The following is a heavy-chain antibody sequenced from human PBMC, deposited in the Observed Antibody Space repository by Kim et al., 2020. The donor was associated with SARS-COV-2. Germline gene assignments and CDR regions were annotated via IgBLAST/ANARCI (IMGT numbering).Heavy chain of an antibody. V-gene: IGHV1-69*04. CDR2: LIPILGMT. CDR3: TRSTATYASGTYVED. J-gene: IGHJ4*02. D-gene: IGHD3-10*01. CDR1: GGTFSNYA. Sequence: SVKVSCKASGGTFSNYAITWVRQAPGQGLEWMGRLIPILGMTNYAQKFQGRVTITADKSTTTAYMELSSLRSDDTAVFYCTRSTATYASGTYVEDWGQGTLVTVSS.